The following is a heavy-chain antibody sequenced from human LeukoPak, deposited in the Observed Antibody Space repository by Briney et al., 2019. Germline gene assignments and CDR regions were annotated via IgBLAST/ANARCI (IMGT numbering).Heavy chain of an antibody. D-gene: IGHD1-7*01. V-gene: IGHV4-30-2*01. Sequence: SETLSLTCAVSGGSISSGGYSWSWIRQPPGKGLEWIGYIYHSGSTYYNPSLKSRVTISVDRSKNKFSLKLSSVTAADTAVYHCARGELRVFDYWGQGTLVTVSS. J-gene: IGHJ4*02. CDR3: ARGELRVFDY. CDR2: IYHSGST. CDR1: GGSISSGGYS.